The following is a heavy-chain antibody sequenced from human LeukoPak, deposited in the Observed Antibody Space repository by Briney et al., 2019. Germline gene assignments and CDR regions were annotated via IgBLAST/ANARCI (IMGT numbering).Heavy chain of an antibody. D-gene: IGHD4-11*01. CDR1: GFTFSSYA. J-gene: IGHJ5*02. V-gene: IGHV3-23*01. CDR3: AKLPLQDYRGNWFDP. Sequence: PGGSLTLSCAASGFTFSSYAMSWVRQAPGKGLESVSAISGSGGSTYYADSVKCRFTISRDNSKNTLYLQMNSLRAEDTAVYYCAKLPLQDYRGNWFDPWGQGTLVTVSS. CDR2: ISGSGGST.